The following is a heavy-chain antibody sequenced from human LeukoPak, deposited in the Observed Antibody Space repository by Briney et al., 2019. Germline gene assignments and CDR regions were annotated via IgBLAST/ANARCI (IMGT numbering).Heavy chain of an antibody. CDR3: ARDVGAVAGTDVDAFDI. Sequence: GASVKVSCKASGYTFTGYYMHWVRQAPGQGLEWMGWINPKSGGTNNAQKFQGRVTMTTDTSTSTAYMELRSLRSDDTAVYYCARDVGAVAGTDVDAFDIWGQGTMVTVSS. V-gene: IGHV1-2*02. D-gene: IGHD6-19*01. CDR1: GYTFTGYY. J-gene: IGHJ3*02. CDR2: INPKSGGT.